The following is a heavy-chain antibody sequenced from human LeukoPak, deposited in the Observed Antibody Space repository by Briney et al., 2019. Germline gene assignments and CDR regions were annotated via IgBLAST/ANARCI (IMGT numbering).Heavy chain of an antibody. CDR2: INPNSGGT. CDR3: AREYYYDSSGYPNWFDP. CDR1: GYTFTGHY. J-gene: IGHJ5*02. V-gene: IGHV1-2*02. Sequence: ASVKVSCKASGYTFTGHYMHWVRQAPGQGLEWMGWINPNSGGTNYAQKFQGRVTMTRDTSISTAYMELSRLRSDDTAVYYCAREYYYDSSGYPNWFDPWGQGTLVTVSS. D-gene: IGHD3-22*01.